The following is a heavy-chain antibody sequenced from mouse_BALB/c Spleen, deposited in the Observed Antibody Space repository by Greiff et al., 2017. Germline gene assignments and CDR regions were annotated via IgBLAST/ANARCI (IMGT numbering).Heavy chain of an antibody. Sequence: VKLMESGPGLVAPSQSLSITCTVSGFSLTSYGVHWVRQPPGKGLEWLGVIWAGGSTNYNSALMSRLSISKDNSKSQVFLKMNSLQTDDTAMYYCARDPPITTVVATDWYFDVWGAGTTVTVSS. CDR2: IWAGGST. CDR1: GFSLTSYG. V-gene: IGHV2-9*02. J-gene: IGHJ1*01. D-gene: IGHD1-1*01. CDR3: ARDPPITTVVATDWYFDV.